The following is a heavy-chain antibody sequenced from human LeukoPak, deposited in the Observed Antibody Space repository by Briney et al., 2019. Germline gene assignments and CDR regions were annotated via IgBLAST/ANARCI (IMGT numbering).Heavy chain of an antibody. Sequence: PGGPLRLSCGASGFTFRDYWMSWVRQAPGKGLEWVANIQSDGNEKNYIDSVQGRFTISRDNAKTSLYLQMNSLRAEDTAVYYCARDSAVATYYGVDVWGQGTTVTVSS. V-gene: IGHV3-7*01. D-gene: IGHD6-19*01. CDR1: GFTFRDYW. J-gene: IGHJ6*02. CDR2: IQSDGNEK. CDR3: ARDSAVATYYGVDV.